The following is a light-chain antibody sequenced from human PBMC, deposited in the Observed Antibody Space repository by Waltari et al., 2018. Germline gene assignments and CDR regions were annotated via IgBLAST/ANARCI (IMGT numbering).Light chain of an antibody. CDR2: DAS. V-gene: IGKV3-11*01. CDR3: QQRSNWPLT. Sequence: EIVLTQSPDTLSLSPGERATLSCRAIQSVYNYLAWYQQKPGQAPKLLIYDASKRATGIPARFSGSGFGTDFIVTISSLEPEDSAVYYCQQRSNWPLTFGGGTKVEIK. CDR1: QSVYNY. J-gene: IGKJ4*01.